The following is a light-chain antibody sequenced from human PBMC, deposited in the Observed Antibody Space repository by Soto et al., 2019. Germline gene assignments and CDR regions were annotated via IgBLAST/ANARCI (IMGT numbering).Light chain of an antibody. CDR3: QQGYSTPRT. Sequence: DIQMTQSPSSLSASVGDRVTITCRASQSIISYLNWYQQKPGKAPKLLIDAASSLQSGVPSRFSGSGAGTDFTLTMSSLQPEDFAAYYCQQGYSTPRTFGQGNKVEIK. V-gene: IGKV1-39*01. CDR1: QSIISY. J-gene: IGKJ1*01. CDR2: AAS.